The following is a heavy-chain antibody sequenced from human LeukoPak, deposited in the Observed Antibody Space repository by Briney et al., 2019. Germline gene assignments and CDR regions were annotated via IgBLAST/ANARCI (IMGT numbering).Heavy chain of an antibody. CDR2: IIPIYDTG. Sequence: ASVKVSCKASGGTFSSYVISWVRQAPGQGLEWMGGIIPIYDTGNYARNFQGRVTITADKSTSTAYMELTSPRAEATAVYYWASNSGIYYKTVFDYWGQGPLATVSS. D-gene: IGHD3-10*01. J-gene: IGHJ4*02. V-gene: IGHV1-69*06. CDR1: GGTFSSYV. CDR3: ASNSGIYYKTVFDY.